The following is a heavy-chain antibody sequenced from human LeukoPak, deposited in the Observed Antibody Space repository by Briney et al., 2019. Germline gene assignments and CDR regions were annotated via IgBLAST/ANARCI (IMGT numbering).Heavy chain of an antibody. J-gene: IGHJ6*03. CDR3: ARVYSSGWYYHYYYYMDV. Sequence: ASVKVSCKASGYTFTSYDINWVRQATGQGLEWMGWMNPNRGNTGYAQKFQGRVTMTRKTSISTAYMDLSSLRSEDTAVYYCARVYSSGWYYHYYYYMDVWGKGTTVTVSS. V-gene: IGHV1-8*01. D-gene: IGHD6-19*01. CDR2: MNPNRGNT. CDR1: GYTFTSYD.